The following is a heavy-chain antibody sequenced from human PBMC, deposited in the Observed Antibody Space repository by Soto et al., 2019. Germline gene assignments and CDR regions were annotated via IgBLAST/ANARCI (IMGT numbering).Heavy chain of an antibody. V-gene: IGHV1-8*01. D-gene: IGHD3-10*01. Sequence: QVQLVQSGAEVKKPGASVKVSCKASGYTFTSYDINWVRQATGQGLEWMGWMNPNSGNTGYAQKFQGRVIMTRNTSISTAYMELSSLRSEDTAVYYCARGGVLWFGELLSVRAYGMDVWGQGTTVTVSS. CDR3: ARGGVLWFGELLSVRAYGMDV. CDR2: MNPNSGNT. J-gene: IGHJ6*02. CDR1: GYTFTSYD.